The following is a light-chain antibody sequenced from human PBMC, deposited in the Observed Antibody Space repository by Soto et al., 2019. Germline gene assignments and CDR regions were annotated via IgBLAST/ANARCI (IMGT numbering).Light chain of an antibody. CDR2: STN. J-gene: IGLJ3*02. V-gene: IGLV8-61*01. CDR3: VLYMGSGIPWV. Sequence: QTVVTQEPSFSVSPGGTVTLTCGLSSGSVSTSYYPSWYQQTPGQAPRTLIYSTNTRSSGVPDRFSGSILGNKAALTITGAQADDESEYYCVLYMGSGIPWVFGGGTKLTVL. CDR1: SGSVSTSYY.